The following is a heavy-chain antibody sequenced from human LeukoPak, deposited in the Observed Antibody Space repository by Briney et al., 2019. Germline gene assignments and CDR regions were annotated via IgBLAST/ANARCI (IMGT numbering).Heavy chain of an antibody. CDR2: VFYNGNT. Sequence: SETLSLTCTVSGGSISSYYWSWIRQPSGKGLEWIGYVFYNGNTNYNPSLKGRVTMSLDMSKNHFSLKLTSVTAADTAVYHCARNGAYGSGSYYPIDLWGQGTLVTVSS. D-gene: IGHD3-10*01. V-gene: IGHV4-59*01. CDR1: GGSISSYY. J-gene: IGHJ5*02. CDR3: ARNGAYGSGSYYPIDL.